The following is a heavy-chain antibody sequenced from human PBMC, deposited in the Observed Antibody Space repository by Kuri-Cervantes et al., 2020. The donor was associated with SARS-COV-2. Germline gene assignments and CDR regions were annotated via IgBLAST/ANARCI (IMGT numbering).Heavy chain of an antibody. CDR1: GYTFTGYY. Sequence: ASVKVSCKAPGYTFTGYYIHWVRQAPGQGLEWMGWINPNSGGTNYAQKFQGWVTMTRDTSINTAYMELSRLRSDDTAVYYCARARVRGLITAYYYYGMDVWGQGTMVTVSS. J-gene: IGHJ6*02. CDR2: INPNSGGT. D-gene: IGHD3-10*01. V-gene: IGHV1-2*04. CDR3: ARARVRGLITAYYYYGMDV.